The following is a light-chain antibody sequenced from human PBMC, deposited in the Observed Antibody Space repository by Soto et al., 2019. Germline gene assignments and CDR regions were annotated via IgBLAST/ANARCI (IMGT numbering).Light chain of an antibody. Sequence: QSVLTQPPSASGSPGQSVTISCTGTSSDVGGYNYVSWYQQHPGKAPKLMIYEVSKRPSGVPDRFSGSKSGNTASLTVSGLQDEDDADYYCSSYAGSNNLLVFGGGTKLTVL. J-gene: IGLJ2*01. CDR2: EVS. CDR1: SSDVGGYNY. CDR3: SSYAGSNNLLV. V-gene: IGLV2-8*01.